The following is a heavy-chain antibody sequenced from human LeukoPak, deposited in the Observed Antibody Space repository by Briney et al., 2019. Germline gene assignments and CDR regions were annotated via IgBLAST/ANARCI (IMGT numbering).Heavy chain of an antibody. Sequence: SSETLSLTCTVSGGSISSGGYSWSWIRQPPGKGLEWIGYIYHSGSTYYNPSHKSRVTISVDRSKNQFSLKLSSVTAADTAVYYCARKDYGDYGMDVWGQGTTVTVSS. CDR3: ARKDYGDYGMDV. CDR1: GGSISSGGYS. D-gene: IGHD4-17*01. J-gene: IGHJ6*02. CDR2: IYHSGST. V-gene: IGHV4-30-2*01.